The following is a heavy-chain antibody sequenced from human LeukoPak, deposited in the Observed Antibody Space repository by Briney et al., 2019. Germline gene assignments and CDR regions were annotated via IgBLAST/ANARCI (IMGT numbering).Heavy chain of an antibody. CDR1: GYSFTSYW. CDR2: IYPGDSDT. V-gene: IGHV5-51*01. Sequence: GESLKVSCKGSGYSFTSYWIGWVRQMPGKGLEWMGIIYPGDSDTRYSPSFQGQVTISADKSISTAYLQWRSLKASDTAMYYCARPSRVTMVRGVIGNAFDIWGQGTMVTVSS. CDR3: ARPSRVTMVRGVIGNAFDI. J-gene: IGHJ3*02. D-gene: IGHD3-10*01.